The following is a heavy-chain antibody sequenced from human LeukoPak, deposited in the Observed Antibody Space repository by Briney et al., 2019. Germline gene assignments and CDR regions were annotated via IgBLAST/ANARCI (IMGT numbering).Heavy chain of an antibody. CDR3: ARETYYYDSSGYYFDY. Sequence: GGSLRLSCAASGFTFSSYWMSWVRQAPGKGLEWVANIKQDGSEKYYVDSVKGRFTISRDNAKDSLYLQMNSLGAEDTAVYYCARETYYYDSSGYYFDYWGQGTLVTVSS. D-gene: IGHD3-22*01. CDR2: IKQDGSEK. J-gene: IGHJ4*02. V-gene: IGHV3-7*01. CDR1: GFTFSSYW.